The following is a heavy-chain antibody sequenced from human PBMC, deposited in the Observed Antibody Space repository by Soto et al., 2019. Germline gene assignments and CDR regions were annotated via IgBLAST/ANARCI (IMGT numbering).Heavy chain of an antibody. CDR1: GDSLSLYY. D-gene: IGHD1-26*01. V-gene: IGHV4-59*01. CDR2: IYSTGSS. CDR3: ARGERKVNWRPYFDT. J-gene: IGHJ5*02. Sequence: SETLSLTCTVSGDSLSLYYWSWIRLSPGKGLEWIGYIYSTGSSNQNPSLRDRVAVSADASKNQFYLTLSSMTAADTAVYYCARGERKVNWRPYFDTWGQGIQVTISS.